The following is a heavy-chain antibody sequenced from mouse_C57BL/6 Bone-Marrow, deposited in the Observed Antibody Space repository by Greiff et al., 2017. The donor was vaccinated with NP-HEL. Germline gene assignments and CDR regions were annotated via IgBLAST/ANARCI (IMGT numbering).Heavy chain of an antibody. J-gene: IGHJ3*01. CDR1: GYTFTSYG. CDR3: ARRGPGRTY. CDR2: IYHRSGNT. V-gene: IGHV1-81*01. D-gene: IGHD1-1*01. Sequence: QVQLKESGAELARPGASVKLSCKASGYTFTSYGISWVKQRTGQGLEWIGEIYHRSGNTYYNEKFKGKATLTADKSSSTAYMALRSLTSEDSAVYFCARRGPGRTYWGQGTLVTVSA.